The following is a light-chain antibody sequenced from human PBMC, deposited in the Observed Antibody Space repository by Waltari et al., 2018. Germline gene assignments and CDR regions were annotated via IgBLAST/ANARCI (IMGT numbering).Light chain of an antibody. Sequence: QSALTQPRSVSGSPGQSVTISCTGTSSDGGGYNFVSWYQQYPGKAPKLVIYDVNKRPSGVPDRFSGSKSGNTASLIISGLQTEDEADYYCCSYAGYYTVFGGGTKVAVL. CDR3: CSYAGYYTV. CDR1: SSDGGGYNF. CDR2: DVN. V-gene: IGLV2-11*01. J-gene: IGLJ3*02.